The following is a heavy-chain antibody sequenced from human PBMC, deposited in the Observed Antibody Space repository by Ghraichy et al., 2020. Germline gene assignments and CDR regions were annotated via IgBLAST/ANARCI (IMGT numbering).Heavy chain of an antibody. J-gene: IGHJ4*02. Sequence: GESLNISCAVSGFTFSSYWMHWVRQAPGKGLVWVSRINSDGSSTSYADSVKGRFTISRDNAKNTLYLQMNSLRAEDTAVYYCARDHADFWSGYGGFDYWGQGTLVTVSS. CDR2: INSDGSST. CDR3: ARDHADFWSGYGGFDY. D-gene: IGHD3-3*01. V-gene: IGHV3-74*01. CDR1: GFTFSSYW.